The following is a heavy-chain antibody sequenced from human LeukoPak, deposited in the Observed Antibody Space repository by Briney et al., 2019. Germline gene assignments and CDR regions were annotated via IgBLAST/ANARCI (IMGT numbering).Heavy chain of an antibody. V-gene: IGHV3-23*01. Sequence: GGSLRLSCAASGFTFSSYAMSWVRQAPGKGLEWVSGISSSSGTSYHADSVRGRFTISRDNSKNTPYLQMNSLRVEDTAVYFCAKGGSFYGSGSYYNEPFDFWGQGTLVTVSS. J-gene: IGHJ4*02. CDR1: GFTFSSYA. D-gene: IGHD3-10*01. CDR2: ISSSSGTS. CDR3: AKGGSFYGSGSYYNEPFDF.